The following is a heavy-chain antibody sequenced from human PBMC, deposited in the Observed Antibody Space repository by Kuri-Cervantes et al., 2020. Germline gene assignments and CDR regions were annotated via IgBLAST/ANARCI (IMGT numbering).Heavy chain of an antibody. CDR1: GGTFSSYA. D-gene: IGHD6-6*01. Sequence: SVKVSCKASGGTFSSYAISWVRQAPGQGLEWMGGIIPIFGTANYAQKFQGRVTITADESTSTAYMELSSLRSEDTAVYYCARRIEAARPGYYYYGMDVWGQGTTVTVSS. CDR3: ARRIEAARPGYYYYGMDV. V-gene: IGHV1-69*13. CDR2: IIPIFGTA. J-gene: IGHJ6*02.